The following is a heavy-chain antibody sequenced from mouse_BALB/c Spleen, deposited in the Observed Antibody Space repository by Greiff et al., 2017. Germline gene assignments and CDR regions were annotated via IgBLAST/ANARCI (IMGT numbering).Heavy chain of an antibody. CDR3: ARDGNYGWFAY. CDR1: GFTFSSFG. J-gene: IGHJ3*01. Sequence: EVQVVESGGGLVQPGGSRKLSCAASGFTFSSFGMHWVRQAPEKGLEWVAYISSGSSTIYYADTVKGRFTISRDNPKNTLFLQMTSLRSEDTAMYYCARDGNYGWFAYWGQGTLVTVSA. V-gene: IGHV5-17*02. CDR2: ISSGSSTI. D-gene: IGHD2-1*01.